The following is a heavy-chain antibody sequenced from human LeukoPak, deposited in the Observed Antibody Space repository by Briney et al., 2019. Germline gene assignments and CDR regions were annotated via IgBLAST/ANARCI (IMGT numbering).Heavy chain of an antibody. J-gene: IGHJ4*02. CDR1: GGSFSGYY. V-gene: IGHV4-34*01. D-gene: IGHD4-17*01. Sequence: QTSETLSLTCAVYGGSFSGYYWSWIRQPPGKGLEWIGEINHSGSTNYNPSLKSRVTISVDTSKNQFSLKLSSVTAADTAVYYCARLTPREGDYHLGDYWGQGTLVTVSS. CDR2: INHSGST. CDR3: ARLTPREGDYHLGDY.